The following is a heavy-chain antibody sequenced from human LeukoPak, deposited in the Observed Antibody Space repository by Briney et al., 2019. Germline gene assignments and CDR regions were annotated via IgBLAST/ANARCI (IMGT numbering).Heavy chain of an antibody. CDR3: ARVKQWLVEEKGYDQAYFDY. Sequence: SQTLSLTCAISGDSVSSNSAAWNWIRQSPSRGLEWLGRTYYRSKWYNDYAVSVKSRITINPDTSKNQFSLQLNSVTPEDTAVYYCARVKQWLVEEKGYDQAYFDYWGQGTLVTVSA. V-gene: IGHV6-1*01. CDR2: TYYRSKWYN. D-gene: IGHD6-19*01. J-gene: IGHJ4*02. CDR1: GDSVSSNSAA.